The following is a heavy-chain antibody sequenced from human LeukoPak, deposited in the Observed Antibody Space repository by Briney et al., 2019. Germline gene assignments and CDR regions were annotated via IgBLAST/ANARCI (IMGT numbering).Heavy chain of an antibody. J-gene: IGHJ4*02. CDR3: ARDLGRYFDWLLSPLFDY. CDR2: FDPEDGET. CDR1: GYTLTELS. D-gene: IGHD3-9*01. V-gene: IGHV1-24*01. Sequence: ASVKVSCKVSGYTLTELSMHWVRQAPGKGLEWMGGFDPEDGETIYAQKFQGRVTMTEDTSTDTAYMELSSLRSEDTAVYYCARDLGRYFDWLLSPLFDYWGQGTLVTVSS.